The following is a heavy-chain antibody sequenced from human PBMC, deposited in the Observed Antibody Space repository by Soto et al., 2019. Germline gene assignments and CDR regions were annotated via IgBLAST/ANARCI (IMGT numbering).Heavy chain of an antibody. J-gene: IGHJ4*02. Sequence: QLQLQESGPGLVKPSETLSLTCTVSGGSISRSSSYWGWIRQPPGKGLEWIGSVYYSGSTFYNPSLESRVTVSIDPSKNQFSLRLNSVTAADTAVYYCATEETGPFGGAQVSWGLGTLVTVSS. CDR2: VYYSGST. D-gene: IGHD3-16*01. CDR1: GGSISRSSSY. CDR3: ATEETGPFGGAQVS. V-gene: IGHV4-39*01.